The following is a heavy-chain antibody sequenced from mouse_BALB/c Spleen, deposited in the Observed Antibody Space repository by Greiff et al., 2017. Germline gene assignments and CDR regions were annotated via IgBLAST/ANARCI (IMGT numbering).Heavy chain of an antibody. CDR1: GYTFTSYY. CDR2: INPSNVGT. CDR3: TRCKDSELGIAEY. J-gene: IGHJ2*01. Sequence: QVQLQQSGAELVKPGASVKLSCKASGYTFTSYYMYWVKQRPGQGLEWIGEINPSNVGTNFNEKFKSKATLTVDKSSSTAYMQLSSLTSEDSAVYYCTRCKDSELGIAEYWGRGTTLAVSS. D-gene: IGHD4-1*01. V-gene: IGHV1S81*02.